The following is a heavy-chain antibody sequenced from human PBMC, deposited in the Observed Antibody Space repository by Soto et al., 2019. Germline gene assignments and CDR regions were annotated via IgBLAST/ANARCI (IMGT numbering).Heavy chain of an antibody. Sequence: PSETLSLTCTVSGGSISSYYWSWIRQPPGKGLEWIGYIYYSGSTNYNPSLKSRVTVSVDTSKNHFSLSLYSVTAADTALYFCARWNSWFGGSYVDYWGQGALVTAPQ. D-gene: IGHD1-26*01. V-gene: IGHV4-59*08. CDR3: ARWNSWFGGSYVDY. CDR2: IYYSGST. CDR1: GGSISSYY. J-gene: IGHJ4*02.